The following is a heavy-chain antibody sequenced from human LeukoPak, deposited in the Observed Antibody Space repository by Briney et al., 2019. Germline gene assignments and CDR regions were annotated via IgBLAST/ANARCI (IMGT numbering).Heavy chain of an antibody. D-gene: IGHD3-10*01. Sequence: ASVKVSCKASGYTFTSYDINWVRQATGQGLEWMGGIIPMFGTANYAQKFQGRVTITADKSTGTVYMELRSLTSEDTAVYYCARGELLWFGELYRIDAFDIWGQGTMVIVSS. J-gene: IGHJ3*02. CDR1: GYTFTSYD. CDR2: IIPMFGTA. V-gene: IGHV1-69*06. CDR3: ARGELLWFGELYRIDAFDI.